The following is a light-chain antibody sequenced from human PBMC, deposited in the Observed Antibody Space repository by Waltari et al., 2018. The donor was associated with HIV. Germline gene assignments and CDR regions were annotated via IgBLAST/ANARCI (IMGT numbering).Light chain of an antibody. CDR2: DAS. Sequence: VMTQSPATLSVSPGDSATLSCTASQNVRNKLAWYQQKPGQAPRLLIHDASTKVTGLSGRFTGGGSGKDFTLTITSLQSEDFAVYYCQQYDKWPRTFGQGTKVEIK. V-gene: IGKV3-15*01. J-gene: IGKJ1*01. CDR3: QQYDKWPRT. CDR1: QNVRNK.